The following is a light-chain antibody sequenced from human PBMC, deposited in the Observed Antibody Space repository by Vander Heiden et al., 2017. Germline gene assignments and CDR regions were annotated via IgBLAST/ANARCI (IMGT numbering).Light chain of an antibody. CDR2: TAS. V-gene: IGKV1-39*01. J-gene: IGKJ1*01. CDR3: QQSDMSPST. CDR1: QSISRY. Sequence: SPSSLSASVGDRVTITCRASQSISRYLKWYQQKPGKVPKLLIYTASGLQSGVPPRFSGSGSGTDFTLTISSLQPEDFGTYYCQQSDMSPSTFGQGTKVEIK.